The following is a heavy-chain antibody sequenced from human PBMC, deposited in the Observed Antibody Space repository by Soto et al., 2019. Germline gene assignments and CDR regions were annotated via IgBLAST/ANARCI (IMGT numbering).Heavy chain of an antibody. Sequence: PSDPLSQTYSISGNAISTSNYYRGWIRQPPGKGLEWIANIYYSGTTYCNPSLKSRVAISVDTSKNHFSLKLSSVTAADTAIYYCARSNSGYYKWFDPWGQG. CDR2: IYYSGTT. J-gene: IGHJ5*02. CDR1: GNAISTSNYY. CDR3: ARSNSGYYKWFDP. V-gene: IGHV4-39*02. D-gene: IGHD3-22*01.